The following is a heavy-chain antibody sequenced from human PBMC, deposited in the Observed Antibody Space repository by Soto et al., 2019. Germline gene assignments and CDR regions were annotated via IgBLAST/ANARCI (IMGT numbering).Heavy chain of an antibody. CDR1: GYTFTDYR. CDR3: ARPAGRLANWFDP. J-gene: IGHJ5*02. Sequence: QVQLVQSGVEVKKPGASVKVSCKASGYTFTDYRMIWVRQAPGQGLEWMGIINPSGGSTDYAPNFHGRVTLTRDSFTSTVYMDLSNLRSEDTAVYYCARPAGRLANWFDPWGQGTLVTVSS. D-gene: IGHD6-6*01. CDR2: INPSGGST. V-gene: IGHV1-46*01.